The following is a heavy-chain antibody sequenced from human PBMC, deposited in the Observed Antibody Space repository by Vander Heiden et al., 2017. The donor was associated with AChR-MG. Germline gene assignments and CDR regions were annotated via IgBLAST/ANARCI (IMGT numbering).Heavy chain of an antibody. CDR2: INHSGST. Sequence: QVQLQQWGAGLLKPSETLSLTCAVYGGSFSGYYWSWIRQPPGKGLEWIGEINHSGSTNYNPSLKSRVTISVDTSKNQFSLKLSSVTAADTAVYYCARVGATVTTGWFDPWGQGTLVTVSS. V-gene: IGHV4-34*01. CDR3: ARVGATVTTGWFDP. CDR1: GGSFSGYY. D-gene: IGHD4-17*01. J-gene: IGHJ5*02.